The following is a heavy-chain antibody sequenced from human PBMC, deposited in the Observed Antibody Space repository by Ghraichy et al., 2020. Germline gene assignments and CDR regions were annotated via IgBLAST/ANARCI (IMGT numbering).Heavy chain of an antibody. Sequence: SETLSLTCTVSGGSISSGGYYWSWIRQHPGKGLEWIGYIYYSGGTSYNPSLKSRVTISVDTSKNQFSLKLTSVTAADTAVYFCARDHGGYSSSIDFWGQGTLVTVSS. CDR3: ARDHGGYSSSIDF. CDR1: GGSISSGGYY. D-gene: IGHD4-17*01. CDR2: IYYSGGT. V-gene: IGHV4-31*03. J-gene: IGHJ4*02.